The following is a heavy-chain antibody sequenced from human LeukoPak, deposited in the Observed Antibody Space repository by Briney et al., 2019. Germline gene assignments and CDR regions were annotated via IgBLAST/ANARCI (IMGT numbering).Heavy chain of an antibody. CDR1: GYTFTRYY. CDR3: ARSPVGTYYYYMDV. J-gene: IGHJ6*03. V-gene: IGHV1-2*02. D-gene: IGHD6-13*01. CDR2: INPNSGGT. Sequence: ASVKVSCTASGYTFTRYYMHCVRQAPGQGREWMGWINPNSGGTNYAQKFQGRVTMTRDTSISTGYMELSRLRSDDTAVYYCARSPVGTYYYYMDVWGKGTTGTVSS.